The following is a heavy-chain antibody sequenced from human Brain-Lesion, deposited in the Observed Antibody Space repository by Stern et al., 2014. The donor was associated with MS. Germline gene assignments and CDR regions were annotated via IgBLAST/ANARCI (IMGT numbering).Heavy chain of an antibody. Sequence: QVQLVESGGGVVQPGGSLRLSCTASGFTFSGYAVHWVRQAPGEGLESVGLISFAGSNKYYADSVKGRFTISRDNSKNTLYLQMTSLRTEDTAVYYCARGPHPIPIFGSGSHYPFDFWGQGTLITLSS. CDR2: ISFAGSNK. J-gene: IGHJ4*02. D-gene: IGHD3-10*01. CDR3: ARGPHPIPIFGSGSHYPFDF. V-gene: IGHV3-30*01. CDR1: GFTFSGYA.